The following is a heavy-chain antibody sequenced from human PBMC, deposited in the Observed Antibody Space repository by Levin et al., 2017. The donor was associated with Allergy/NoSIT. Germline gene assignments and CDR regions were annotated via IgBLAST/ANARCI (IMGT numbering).Heavy chain of an antibody. Sequence: EASVKVSCKASGYTFNTYGVTWVRQAPGQGLEWMGCISVKSGNRKFAHKFEGRVTLTTDTYTSTAYMELRSLTSDDTALYFCVRGSWGDISDHWGQGTLVTVSS. CDR3: VRGSWGDISDH. CDR1: GYTFNTYG. D-gene: IGHD2-21*02. J-gene: IGHJ4*02. CDR2: ISVKSGNR. V-gene: IGHV1-18*01.